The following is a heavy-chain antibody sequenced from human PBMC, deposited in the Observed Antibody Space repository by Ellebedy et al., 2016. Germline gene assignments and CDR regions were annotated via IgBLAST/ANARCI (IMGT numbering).Heavy chain of an antibody. CDR3: AEEPQRSGYFDY. Sequence: GESLKISCAASGFTFSSYSMNWVRQAPGKGLEWVSSISSSSSYIDYADSVKGRFTNSRDNAKNSLYLQMNSLRAEDTAVYYCAEEPQRSGYFDYWGQGTLVTVSS. D-gene: IGHD3-3*01. V-gene: IGHV3-21*01. J-gene: IGHJ4*02. CDR1: GFTFSSYS. CDR2: ISSSSSYI.